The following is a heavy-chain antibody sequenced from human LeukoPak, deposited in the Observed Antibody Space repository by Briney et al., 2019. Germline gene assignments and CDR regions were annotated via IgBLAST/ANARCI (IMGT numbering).Heavy chain of an antibody. D-gene: IGHD1-1*01. V-gene: IGHV4-59*01. J-gene: IGHJ3*02. Sequence: SETLSLTCTVSGGSISSFYWSWIRQPPGKGLEWIGYIYYSGSTNYNPSLKSRVTTSVDTSKNQFSLKLSSVTAADTAVYYCARTSTRLDAFDIWGQGTMVTVSS. CDR1: GGSISSFY. CDR3: ARTSTRLDAFDI. CDR2: IYYSGST.